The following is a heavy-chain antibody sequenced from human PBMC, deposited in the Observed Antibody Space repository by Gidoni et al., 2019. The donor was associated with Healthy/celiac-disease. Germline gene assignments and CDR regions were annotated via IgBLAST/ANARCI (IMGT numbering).Heavy chain of an antibody. J-gene: IGHJ3*02. CDR1: GVTFSSYA. CDR3: ARDGRYYDSSGYRAFDI. D-gene: IGHD3-22*01. Sequence: QVQLVQYGAEVKKPGSSVKVSCKASGVTFSSYAISWVRQAPGQGLEWMGGIIPIFGTANYAQKFQGRVTITADKSTSTAYMELSSLRSEDTAVYYCARDGRYYDSSGYRAFDIWGQGTMVTVSS. CDR2: IIPIFGTA. V-gene: IGHV1-69*06.